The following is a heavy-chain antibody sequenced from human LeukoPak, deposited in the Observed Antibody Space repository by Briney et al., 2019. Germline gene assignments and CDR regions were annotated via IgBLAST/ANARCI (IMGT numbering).Heavy chain of an antibody. V-gene: IGHV3-9*03. CDR1: GFTFDDYV. CDR3: PKGPHTSSAWYEYYYMDV. CDR2: VNWNSGSI. D-gene: IGHD6-19*01. Sequence: PGRSLRLSCAASGFTFDDYVMHWVRQAPGKGLEWVSGVNWNSGSIGYADSVKGRFTISRDNAKNSLYLQIHSLRAEDMALYYCPKGPHTSSAWYEYYYMDVWGKGTTVTVSS. J-gene: IGHJ6*03.